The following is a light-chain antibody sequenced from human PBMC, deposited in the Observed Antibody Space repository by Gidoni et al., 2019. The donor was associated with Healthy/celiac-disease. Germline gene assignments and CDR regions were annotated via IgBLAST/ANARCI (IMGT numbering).Light chain of an antibody. J-gene: IGLJ1*01. Sequence: SYELTQPPSVSVSPGQTARITCSGDALPKQYAYWYQQKPGQAPVLVRYKDSERPSGIPERFSGSSSGTTVTLTISGVQAEDEADYYCQSADSSGTYVFGTGTKVTVL. CDR2: KDS. CDR1: ALPKQY. V-gene: IGLV3-25*03. CDR3: QSADSSGTYV.